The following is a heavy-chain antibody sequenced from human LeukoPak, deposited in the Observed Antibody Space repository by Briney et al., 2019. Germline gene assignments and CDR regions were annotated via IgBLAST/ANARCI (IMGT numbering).Heavy chain of an antibody. Sequence: PSETLSLTCTVSGGSISGSSYYWDWIRQPPGKGLESIVEINHSGSTNYNPSLKSRVTISVDTSKNQFSLKQSSVTAADTAVYYCARGLNMTTVTPGYWGQGTLVTVSS. CDR1: GGSISGSSYY. V-gene: IGHV4-39*07. CDR3: ARGLNMTTVTPGY. J-gene: IGHJ4*02. CDR2: INHSGST. D-gene: IGHD4-17*01.